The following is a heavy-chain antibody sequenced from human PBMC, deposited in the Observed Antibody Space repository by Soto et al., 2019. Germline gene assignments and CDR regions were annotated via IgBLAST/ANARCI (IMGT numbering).Heavy chain of an antibody. J-gene: IGHJ6*02. CDR2: ISSSSSTI. V-gene: IGHV3-48*02. CDR1: GFTCSTYS. CDR3: SRGGTTVTSNHYYYGMDV. Sequence: EVQLVESGGCLVQPGGSLRLSCASSGFTCSTYSMNWVRQAPGKGLEWVSYISSSSSTIYYADSVKGRFTISRDNAKNALYMQMNSLRDEYTAVYYCSRGGTTVTSNHYYYGMDVLGQGTTVTVSS. D-gene: IGHD4-17*01.